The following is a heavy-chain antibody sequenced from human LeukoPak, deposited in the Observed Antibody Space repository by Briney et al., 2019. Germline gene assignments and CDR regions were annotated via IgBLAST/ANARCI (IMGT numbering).Heavy chain of an antibody. CDR3: TREDY. CDR1: GYTFTGYF. Sequence: ASVKVFCKTSGYTFTGYFIHWVRQAPGQGLEWMGWIHPDSGVTTYAQKFQGRVTLTRDTSISTAYMELSRLRSDDTTVYYCTREDYWGQGTLVTVSS. V-gene: IGHV1-2*02. CDR2: IHPDSGVT. J-gene: IGHJ4*02.